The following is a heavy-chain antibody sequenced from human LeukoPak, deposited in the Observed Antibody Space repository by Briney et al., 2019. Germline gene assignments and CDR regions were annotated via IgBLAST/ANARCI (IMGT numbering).Heavy chain of an antibody. J-gene: IGHJ4*02. V-gene: IGHV1-18*01. CDR1: GYTFTSYG. CDR2: ISAYNGHT. CDR3: ARGSMYSSSWYSDY. Sequence: ASVKVSCKASGYTFTSYGINWVRQAPGQGLEWMGWISAYNGHTSYAQKLQGRVTMTTDTSTNTAYMELRSLRSDDTAVYYCARGSMYSSSWYSDYWGQGTLVTVSS. D-gene: IGHD6-13*01.